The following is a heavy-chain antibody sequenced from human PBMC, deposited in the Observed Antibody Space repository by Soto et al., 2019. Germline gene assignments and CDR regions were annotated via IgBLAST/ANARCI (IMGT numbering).Heavy chain of an antibody. CDR3: ARERGLSSGYYYDD. Sequence: GQSLRLSWAASGFTFSDLYMSWIRPAPGGGLGWVSYISSRGSPIYYADSVKGRFTISRDNAKNSLYLQMNSLRAEDTAVYYCARERGLSSGYYYDDWGQGTLVTVSS. CDR2: ISSRGSPI. V-gene: IGHV3-11*01. CDR1: GFTFSDLY. J-gene: IGHJ4*02. D-gene: IGHD3-22*01.